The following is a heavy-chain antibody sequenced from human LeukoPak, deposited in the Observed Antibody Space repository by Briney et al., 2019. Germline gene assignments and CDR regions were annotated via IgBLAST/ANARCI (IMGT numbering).Heavy chain of an antibody. D-gene: IGHD7-27*01. V-gene: IGHV7-4-1*02. CDR1: GYAFINCA. Sequence: ASVKVSCKASGYAFINCAINWVRQAPGQGLEWMGWINTNTGNPTYAQGFTGRFVFSLDTSVSTTYLQISSLKAEDTAVYYCARGRGATGEPLVAAGDWGQGTLVTVSS. CDR2: INTNTGNP. J-gene: IGHJ4*02. CDR3: ARGRGATGEPLVAAGD.